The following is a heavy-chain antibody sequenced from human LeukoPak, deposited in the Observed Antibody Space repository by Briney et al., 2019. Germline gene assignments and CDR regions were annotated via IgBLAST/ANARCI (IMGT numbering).Heavy chain of an antibody. D-gene: IGHD3-10*01. CDR2: MYYSGST. CDR1: GGSISSYH. V-gene: IGHV4-59*01. J-gene: IGHJ4*02. CDR3: ARGTYGNDYGSELFDY. Sequence: SETLSLTCTVSGGSISSYHWTWIRQPPGKGLEWIGYMYYSGSTNYNPSLKSRVTISVDTSKNQVSLKLSSVTAADTAVYYCARGTYGNDYGSELFDYWGQGTLVTVSS.